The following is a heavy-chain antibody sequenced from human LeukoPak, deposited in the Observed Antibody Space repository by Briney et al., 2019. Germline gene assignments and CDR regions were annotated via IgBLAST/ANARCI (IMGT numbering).Heavy chain of an antibody. V-gene: IGHV1-69*04. CDR2: IIPILGIA. D-gene: IGHD5-12*01. CDR3: ARGGPQYSGYDTPSEYGAFQTVEELDY. CDR1: GGTFTSYA. J-gene: IGHJ4*02. Sequence: GASVKVSCKASGGTFTSYAFSWVRQAPGQGLEWMGRIIPILGIANYAQKFQGRVTITADKSTSTAYMELSSLRSEDTAVYYCARGGPQYSGYDTPSEYGAFQTVEELDYWGQGTLVTVSS.